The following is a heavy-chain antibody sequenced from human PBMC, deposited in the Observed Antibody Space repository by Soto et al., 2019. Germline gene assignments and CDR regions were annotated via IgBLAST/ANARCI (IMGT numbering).Heavy chain of an antibody. CDR1: GYTFTSYG. CDR3: ARDQATMVRGVITYYYATDV. Sequence: ASVKVSCKASGYTFTSYGISWVRQAPGQGLEWMGWISAYNGNTNYAQKLQGRVTMTTDTSTSTAYMELRSLRSDDTAVYYCARDQATMVRGVITYYYATDVWGPATKVTLSS. V-gene: IGHV1-18*01. J-gene: IGHJ6*02. CDR2: ISAYNGNT. D-gene: IGHD3-10*01.